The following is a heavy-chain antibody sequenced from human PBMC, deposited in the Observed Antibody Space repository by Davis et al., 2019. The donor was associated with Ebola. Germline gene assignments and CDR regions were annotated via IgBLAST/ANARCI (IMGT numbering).Heavy chain of an antibody. V-gene: IGHV3-30*04. CDR1: GFTFSDSA. Sequence: GESLKIPWVVPGFTFSDSAMHWVRQSPGKGLERVAVVSDIGDKEYYADSVKGRFTISRDNSKNTLFLHMSSLRAEDTALYFCAKDRNNDYVFECWGQRTLVTV. CDR3: AKDRNNDYVFEC. CDR2: VSDIGDKE. D-gene: IGHD4-17*01. J-gene: IGHJ4*01.